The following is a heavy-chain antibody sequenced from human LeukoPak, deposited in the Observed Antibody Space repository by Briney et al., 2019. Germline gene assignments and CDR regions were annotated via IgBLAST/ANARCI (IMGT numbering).Heavy chain of an antibody. CDR3: ARGYYGSGSHCCHMDV. CDR1: VGSFSGYY. V-gene: IGHV4-34*01. D-gene: IGHD3-10*01. CDR2: INHSGST. J-gene: IGHJ6*03. Sequence: SETLSLTCAVYVGSFSGYYWSWIRQPPGKGLEWIGEINHSGSTNYDSFLKSRGTISVDTSKNQFSLKLSSVTAADTAVYYCARGYYGSGSHCCHMDVWGKGTTITVS.